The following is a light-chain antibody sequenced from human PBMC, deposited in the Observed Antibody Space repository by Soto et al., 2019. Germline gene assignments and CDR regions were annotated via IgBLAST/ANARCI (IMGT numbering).Light chain of an antibody. J-gene: IGKJ2*01. CDR3: QQYHRYLYT. CDR2: DAS. V-gene: IGKV1-5*01. Sequence: DIQMTQSPSTLSASVGDRVTITCRASQSISSWLAWYQQKPWKAPKLLIYDASSLESGVPSRFSGSGSGTEFNLTISSLQPDDFATHYCQQYHRYLYTFGQGTKLEIK. CDR1: QSISSW.